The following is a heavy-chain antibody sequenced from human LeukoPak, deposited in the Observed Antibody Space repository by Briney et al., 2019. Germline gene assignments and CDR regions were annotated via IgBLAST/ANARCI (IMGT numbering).Heavy chain of an antibody. D-gene: IGHD5-24*01. CDR3: ARATLEMDTTLFDY. V-gene: IGHV4-30-4*08. Sequence: SQTLFLTYTVSGGSISSGDYYWSWIRQPPGKGLEWIGYTYYSGSTYYNPSLKSRVTISVDTSKNQFSLKLSSVTAADTAVYYCARATLEMDTTLFDYWGQGTLVTVSS. CDR1: GGSISSGDYY. CDR2: TYYSGST. J-gene: IGHJ4*02.